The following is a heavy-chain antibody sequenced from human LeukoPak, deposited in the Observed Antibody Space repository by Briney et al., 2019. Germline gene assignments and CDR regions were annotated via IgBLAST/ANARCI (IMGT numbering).Heavy chain of an antibody. CDR2: IYTGGTA. CDR3: AKEGGSGWYYFDY. Sequence: PGGSLRPSCAASGFTVSNNYMSWVRQAPGKGLEWVSLIYTGGTAYYADSVKGRFTISRDNSKNTLYLQMNSLRAEDTAVYYCAKEGGSGWYYFDYWGQGTLVTVSS. V-gene: IGHV3-53*05. J-gene: IGHJ4*02. D-gene: IGHD6-19*01. CDR1: GFTVSNNY.